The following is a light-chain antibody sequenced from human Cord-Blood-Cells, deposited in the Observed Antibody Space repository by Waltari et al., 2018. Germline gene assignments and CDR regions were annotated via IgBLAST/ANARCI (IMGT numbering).Light chain of an antibody. J-gene: IGLJ3*02. Sequence: SYELTQPPSVSVSPGQTARITCSGDALPTQYAYWYQQKPGQAPVLVIYKDSERPSGIPERFSGSSSGTTVTLTISGVQVEDEADYYCQSADSSGTYWVFGGGTKLTVL. CDR2: KDS. V-gene: IGLV3-25*03. CDR1: ALPTQY. CDR3: QSADSSGTYWV.